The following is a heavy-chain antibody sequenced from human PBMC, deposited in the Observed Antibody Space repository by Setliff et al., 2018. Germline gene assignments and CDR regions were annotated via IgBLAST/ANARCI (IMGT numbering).Heavy chain of an antibody. D-gene: IGHD1-1*01. J-gene: IGHJ1*01. CDR1: GASVSSHY. V-gene: IGHV4-59*02. Sequence: SETLSLTCNLSGASVSSHYWDWIRQPPGKGLEWIGFISYSGITTYNVSLKSRVSISVDTSKNQLSLTLSSVTAADTAVYYCVREGYSEYFQDWGRGTLVTVSS. CDR3: VREGYSEYFQD. CDR2: ISYSGIT.